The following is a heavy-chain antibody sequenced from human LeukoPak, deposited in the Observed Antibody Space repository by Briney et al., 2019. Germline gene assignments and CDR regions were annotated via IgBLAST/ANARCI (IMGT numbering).Heavy chain of an antibody. CDR2: IKQDGSEK. V-gene: IGHV3-7*01. CDR1: GFTFSSYW. D-gene: IGHD2-2*01. Sequence: GGSLRLSCAASGFTFSSYWMSWVRQVPGKGLEWVANIKQDGSEKYYVDSVKGRFTISRDNAKNSLYLQMNSLRAEDTAVYYCARDRGDQLLANWFDPWGQGTLVTVSS. CDR3: ARDRGDQLLANWFDP. J-gene: IGHJ5*02.